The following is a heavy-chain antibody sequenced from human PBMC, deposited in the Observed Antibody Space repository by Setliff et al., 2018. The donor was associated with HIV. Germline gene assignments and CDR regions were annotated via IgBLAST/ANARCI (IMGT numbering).Heavy chain of an antibody. J-gene: IGHJ4*02. V-gene: IGHV1-2*05. D-gene: IGHD6-13*01. CDR3: AIGSSNWPHRPNNYYFDY. Sequence: GASVKVSCKASGYIFTGYYMHWVRQAPGQGPEWLGRINPKSGGTRYAQKFQGRVSMTRDTAISTAYLELSSLRSEDTGVYYCAIGSSNWPHRPNNYYFDYWGQGTPVTVSS. CDR2: INPKSGGT. CDR1: GYIFTGYY.